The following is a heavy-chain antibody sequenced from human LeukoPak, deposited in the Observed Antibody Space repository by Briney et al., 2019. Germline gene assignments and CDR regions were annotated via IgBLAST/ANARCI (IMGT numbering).Heavy chain of an antibody. V-gene: IGHV3-30*03. CDR1: GFTFSSHS. D-gene: IGHD3-3*01. J-gene: IGHJ4*02. Sequence: QAGGSLRLSCAASGFTFSSHSMNWIRQAPGKGLEWVAIISNDGSRKYYAHSVEGRFTISRDNSKNTPYLQMDSLRAEDTAVYYCARDRAWNYFDYWGQGTLVTVSS. CDR2: ISNDGSRK. CDR3: ARDRAWNYFDY.